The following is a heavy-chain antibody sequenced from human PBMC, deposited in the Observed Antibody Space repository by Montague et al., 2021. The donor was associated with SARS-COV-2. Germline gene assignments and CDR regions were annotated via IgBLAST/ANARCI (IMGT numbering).Heavy chain of an antibody. Sequence: SETLSLTCTVSGGSISSSTYYWGWIRQPPGKGLEWIASIYYSGSTYFNPSLKSRVTISIDTSKNQFSLKLSSVTAADTAVYYCARRPYYYDSSGQFDHWGQGALVTVPS. CDR3: ARRPYYYDSSGQFDH. CDR2: IYYSGST. D-gene: IGHD3-22*01. CDR1: GGSISSSTYY. V-gene: IGHV4-39*07. J-gene: IGHJ5*02.